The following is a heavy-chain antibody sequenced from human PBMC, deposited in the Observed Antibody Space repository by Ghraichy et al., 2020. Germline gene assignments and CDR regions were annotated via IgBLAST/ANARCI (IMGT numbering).Heavy chain of an antibody. CDR1: GFTFNTFG. CDR3: ASVLGWDFHY. V-gene: IGHV3-48*02. Sequence: GGLRLSCAASGFTFNTFGMNWVRQPPGKGLEWVSYISGSGSGSTITYYADSVRGRFTISRDNAKNSLYLQMNSLRDEDTAVYYCASVLGWDFHYWGQGTLVTVSS. CDR2: ISGSGSGSTIT. D-gene: IGHD6-19*01. J-gene: IGHJ4*02.